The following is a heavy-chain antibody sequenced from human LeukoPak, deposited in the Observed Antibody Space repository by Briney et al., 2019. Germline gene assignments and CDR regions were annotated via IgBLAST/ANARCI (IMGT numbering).Heavy chain of an antibody. Sequence: SGGSLRLSCAASGFTFSNYAMSRVRQAPGKGLEWVSGIRSSGHNTYYEDSVKGRFTISRDNSKNMLYLQMNSLRAEDTAVYYCAKYVCGGDCYDYFDCWGQGTLVTVSS. J-gene: IGHJ4*02. CDR2: IRSSGHNT. V-gene: IGHV3-23*01. D-gene: IGHD2-21*02. CDR3: AKYVCGGDCYDYFDC. CDR1: GFTFSNYA.